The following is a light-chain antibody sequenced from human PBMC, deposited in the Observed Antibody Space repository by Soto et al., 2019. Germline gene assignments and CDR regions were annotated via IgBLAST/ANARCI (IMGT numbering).Light chain of an antibody. Sequence: QSVXTQPPSVSGXXXXRVXXXXXGXSXXIGAGYDVHWYQQPPGRAPKLLIYGNTNRPSGVPDRFSGSKSGTSASLAITGLQDEDEADYYCLSFDSSLSVVFGGGTQLTVL. J-gene: IGLJ2*01. CDR2: GNT. CDR1: SXXIGAGYD. V-gene: IGLV1-40*01. CDR3: LSFDSSLSVV.